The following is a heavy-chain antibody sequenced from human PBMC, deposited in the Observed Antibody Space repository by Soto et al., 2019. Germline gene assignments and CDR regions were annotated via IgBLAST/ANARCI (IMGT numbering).Heavy chain of an antibody. CDR2: IYYRGSS. CDR3: VRGQPHRITIFEVVIRSYDYGMDV. V-gene: IGHV4-59*12. CDR1: GGSISSYY. Sequence: PSETLSLTCTVSGGSISSYYWSWIRQPPGKGLEWIGYIYYRGSSNYNPSLKSRVSMAVDTSKNQFSLKLRSVTAADTAVYFCVRGQPHRITIFEVVIRSYDYGMDVWGQGTTVTVSS. J-gene: IGHJ6*02. D-gene: IGHD3-3*02.